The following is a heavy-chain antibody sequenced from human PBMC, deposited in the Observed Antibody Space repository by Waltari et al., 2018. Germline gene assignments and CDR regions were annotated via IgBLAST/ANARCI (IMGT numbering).Heavy chain of an antibody. J-gene: IGHJ3*02. CDR3: AKLYSGHSSLDTSDI. D-gene: IGHD3-3*01. CDR2: ITSSSGTR. Sequence: EIQLVESGGGVAQPGGSLRLSCVASGFSFGSVTMSWVRQAPGKGLEWISAITSSSGTRYYADSVRGRFSISRVNSKNILYLQMDGLRVEDTASYFCAKLYSGHSSLDTSDIWGQGTMVTVS. CDR1: GFSFGSVT. V-gene: IGHV3-23*04.